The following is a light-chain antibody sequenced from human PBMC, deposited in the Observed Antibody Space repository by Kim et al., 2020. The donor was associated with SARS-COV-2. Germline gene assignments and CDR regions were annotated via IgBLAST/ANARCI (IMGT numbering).Light chain of an antibody. CDR2: LNSDGSH. Sequence: QLVLTQSPSASASLGASVKLTCTLSSGHSSYAIAWHQQQPEKGPRYLMKLNSDGSHSKGDGIPDRFSGSSSGAERYLTISSLRSEDEADYYCQTWGTGIGVFGGGTKLTV. V-gene: IGLV4-69*01. CDR1: SGHSSYA. J-gene: IGLJ3*02. CDR3: QTWGTGIGV.